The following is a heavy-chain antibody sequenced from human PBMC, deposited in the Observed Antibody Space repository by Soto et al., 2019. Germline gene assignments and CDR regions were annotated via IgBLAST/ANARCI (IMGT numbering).Heavy chain of an antibody. J-gene: IGHJ3*02. CDR1: GGSISSYY. CDR3: ASYSSGWYSRAFDI. V-gene: IGHV4-59*01. D-gene: IGHD6-19*01. Sequence: PSETLSLTCTVSGGSISSYYWSWIRQPPGKGLEWIGYIYYSGSTNYNPSLKSRVTISVDTSKNQFSLKLSSVTAADTAVYYCASYSSGWYSRAFDIWGQGTMVTVSS. CDR2: IYYSGST.